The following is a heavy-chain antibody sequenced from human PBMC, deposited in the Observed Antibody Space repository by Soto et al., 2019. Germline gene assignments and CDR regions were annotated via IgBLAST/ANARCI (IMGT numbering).Heavy chain of an antibody. CDR1: GFSLSTSGVG. CDR3: AHVLVVVANYGMDV. D-gene: IGHD2-15*01. J-gene: IGHJ6*02. CDR2: IYWDDDK. Sequence: SGPTLVNPTQTLTLTWTFSGFSLSTSGVGVGWIRQPPGKALEWLALIYWDDDKRYSPSLTSRLTITKDTSKNQVVLTMTNMDPVDTATYYCAHVLVVVANYGMDVWGQGTTVTVSS. V-gene: IGHV2-5*02.